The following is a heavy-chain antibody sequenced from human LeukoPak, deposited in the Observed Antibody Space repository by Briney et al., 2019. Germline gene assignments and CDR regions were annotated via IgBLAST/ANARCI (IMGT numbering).Heavy chain of an antibody. CDR3: ARRDHYDSSGYFDY. CDR2: IYYTANT. V-gene: IGHV4-39*01. J-gene: IGHJ4*02. CDR1: GGSISSSSYY. D-gene: IGHD3-22*01. Sequence: SETLSLTCTVSGGSISSSSYYWGWIRQPPGKGLEWIGSIYYTANTYYNSSLKSRVTISVDTSKNQFSLKLSSVTAADSAVYYCARRDHYDSSGYFDYWGQGTLVTVSS.